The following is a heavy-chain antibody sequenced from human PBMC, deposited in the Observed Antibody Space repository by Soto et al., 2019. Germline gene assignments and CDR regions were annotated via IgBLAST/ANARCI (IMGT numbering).Heavy chain of an antibody. CDR1: GFTFSSYA. V-gene: IGHV3-23*01. CDR3: AKKVRTGSIPPAWFDP. D-gene: IGHD1-1*01. Sequence: GGSLRLSCAASGFTFSSYAMSWVRQAPGKGLEWVSAISGSGGSTYYADSVKGRFTISRDNSKNTLYLQMNSLRAEDTAVYYCAKKVRTGSIPPAWFDPWGQGTLVTVSS. CDR2: ISGSGGST. J-gene: IGHJ5*02.